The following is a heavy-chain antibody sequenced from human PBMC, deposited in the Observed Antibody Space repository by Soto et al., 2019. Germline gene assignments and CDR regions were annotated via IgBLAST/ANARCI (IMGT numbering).Heavy chain of an antibody. D-gene: IGHD3-22*01. CDR3: ERDDFPHDSSGPGAY. V-gene: IGHV3-33*01. CDR2: IWYDGSNK. Sequence: PGGFMRLSWTAAGCTFSSFGIRWVRQDQDKGLEWVAVIWYDGSNKYYADSVKGRFTISRDNSKNTLYLQMNSLRAEDTAVYFCERDDFPHDSSGPGAYWGKGTLVTVSS. CDR1: GCTFSSFG. J-gene: IGHJ4*02.